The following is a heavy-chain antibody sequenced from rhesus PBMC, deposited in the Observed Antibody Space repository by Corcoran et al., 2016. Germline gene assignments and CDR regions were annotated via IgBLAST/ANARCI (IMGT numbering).Heavy chain of an antibody. V-gene: IGHV4-160*01. CDR3: ASTYGSSYWYFDI. D-gene: IGHD4-29*01. CDR2: IFGSRGKT. Sequence: QVQLQESGPGLVKPSETLSLTCAVPGGSFSSYWGGWIRQPPGKGLEWIGSIFGSRGKTEYNPSLKSLTTISRDTSKNPFSLMLSSVTAADTAVYYCASTYGSSYWYFDIWGPGTPITISS. CDR1: GGSFSSYW. J-gene: IGHJ2*01.